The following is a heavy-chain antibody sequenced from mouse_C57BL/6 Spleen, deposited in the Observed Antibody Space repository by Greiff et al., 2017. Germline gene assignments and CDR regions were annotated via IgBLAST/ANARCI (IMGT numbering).Heavy chain of an antibody. D-gene: IGHD1-1*01. CDR3: ARSYYYGSSTWCAY. CDR2: IWRGGST. J-gene: IGHJ3*01. V-gene: IGHV2-2*01. CDR1: GFSLTSYG. Sequence: VKLLESGPGLVQPSQSLSITCTVSGFSLTSYGVHWVRQSPGKGLEWLGVIWRGGSTDYNAAFISSLSISTDNSKSQVFFKMNSLQADDTAIYYCARSYYYGSSTWCAYWGQGTLVTVSA.